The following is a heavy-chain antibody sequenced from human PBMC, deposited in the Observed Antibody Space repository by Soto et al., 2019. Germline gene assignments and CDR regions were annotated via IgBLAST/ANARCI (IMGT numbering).Heavy chain of an antibody. Sequence: QVHLVQSGAEVKKPGASVKVSCRASGYTYTRFPIHWVRRAPGQRLEWMGWINTGNGNTKYSQKFQGRVTITRDTSASTAYMELSSLRYEDTAVYYCARGMDVIPAPSHYYYGMDVWGQGSTVTVSS. V-gene: IGHV1-3*04. CDR1: GYTYTRFP. CDR3: ARGMDVIPAPSHYYYGMDV. D-gene: IGHD2-2*01. CDR2: INTGNGNT. J-gene: IGHJ6*02.